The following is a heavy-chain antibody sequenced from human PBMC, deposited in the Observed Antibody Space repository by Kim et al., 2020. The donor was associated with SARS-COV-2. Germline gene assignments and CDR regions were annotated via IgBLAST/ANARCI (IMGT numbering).Heavy chain of an antibody. D-gene: IGHD1-26*01. J-gene: IGHJ6*02. Sequence: SETLSLTCAVYGGSFSGYYWSWIRQPPGKGLEWIGEINHSGSTNYNPSLKSRVTISVDTSKNQFSLKLSSVTAADTAVYYCARGKIQSSPYYYYGMDVWGQGTTVTVSS. CDR2: INHSGST. V-gene: IGHV4-34*01. CDR1: GGSFSGYY. CDR3: ARGKIQSSPYYYYGMDV.